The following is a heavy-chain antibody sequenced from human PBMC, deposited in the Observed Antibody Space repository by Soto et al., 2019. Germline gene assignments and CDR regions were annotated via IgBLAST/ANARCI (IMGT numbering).Heavy chain of an antibody. D-gene: IGHD6-13*01. Sequence: QVQLVESGGGVVQPGRSLRLSCAASGFTFSSYGMHWVRQAPGKGLEWVAVISYDGSNKYYADSVKGRFTISRDNSKNTLYLQMNSLRAEDTAVYYCAKDKSWYRMGTIDYWGQGTLVTVSS. J-gene: IGHJ4*02. CDR2: ISYDGSNK. V-gene: IGHV3-30*18. CDR1: GFTFSSYG. CDR3: AKDKSWYRMGTIDY.